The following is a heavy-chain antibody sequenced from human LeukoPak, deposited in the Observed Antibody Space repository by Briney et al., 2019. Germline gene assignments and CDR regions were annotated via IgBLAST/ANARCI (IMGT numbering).Heavy chain of an antibody. J-gene: IGHJ4*02. CDR2: ISWDGGST. D-gene: IGHD4-17*01. Sequence: GGSLRLSCAASGFTFDDYAMHWVRQAPGKGLEWFSLISWDGGSTYYADSVKGRFTISRDNSKNSLYLQMNSLRAEDTALYYCAKSLYGDYSLMHWGQGTLVTASS. V-gene: IGHV3-43D*04. CDR1: GFTFDDYA. CDR3: AKSLYGDYSLMH.